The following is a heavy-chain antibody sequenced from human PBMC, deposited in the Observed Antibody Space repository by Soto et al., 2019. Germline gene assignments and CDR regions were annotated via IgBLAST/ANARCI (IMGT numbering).Heavy chain of an antibody. CDR1: GFTFSDYY. CDR2: ISSSSSYT. Sequence: QVQLVESGGGSVKPGGSLRLSCAASGFTFSDYYMSWIRQAPGKGLEWVSYISSSSSYTNYADSVKGRFTISRDNAKNSLYLQMNSLRAEDTAVYYCARRGGTDPEPDYWGQGTLVTVSS. CDR3: ARRGGTDPEPDY. D-gene: IGHD2-15*01. J-gene: IGHJ4*02. V-gene: IGHV3-11*06.